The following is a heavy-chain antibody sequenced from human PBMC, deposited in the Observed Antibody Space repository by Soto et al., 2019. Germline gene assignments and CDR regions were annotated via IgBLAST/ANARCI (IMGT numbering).Heavy chain of an antibody. J-gene: IGHJ6*02. CDR2: IDPSDSYT. V-gene: IGHV5-10-1*01. D-gene: IGHD3-10*01. Sequence: GESLKISCKGSGYSFTSNWISWVRQMPGKGLEWMGRIDPSDSYTNYSPSFQGHVTISADKSISTAYLQWSSLKASDTAMYYCARRAMVRRVPTYGMDVSGQATTVTVSS. CDR1: GYSFTSNW. CDR3: ARRAMVRRVPTYGMDV.